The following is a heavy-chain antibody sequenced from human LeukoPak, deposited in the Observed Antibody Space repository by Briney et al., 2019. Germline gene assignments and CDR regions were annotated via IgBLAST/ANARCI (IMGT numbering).Heavy chain of an antibody. J-gene: IGHJ1*01. CDR1: GFTFSSYT. CDR3: AQQLGYCSGGTCYFTY. Sequence: GGSLRLSCTASGFTFSSYTMSWVRQAPGEGLEWLSAINGRGITYYAGSVKGRFTISRDNSENTLYLQMNSLRVDDTAVYYCAQQLGYCSGGTCYFTYWGQGTLVTVSS. CDR2: INGRGIT. V-gene: IGHV3-23*01. D-gene: IGHD2-15*01.